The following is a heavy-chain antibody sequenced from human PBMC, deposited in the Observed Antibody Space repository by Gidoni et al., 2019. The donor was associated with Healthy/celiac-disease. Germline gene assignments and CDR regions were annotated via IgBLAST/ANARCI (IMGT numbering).Heavy chain of an antibody. CDR1: GSTFTSYD. Sequence: QVQLVQSGAEVKKPGASVKVSCKASGSTFTSYDINWVRQATGQGLEWMGWMNPNSGNTGYAQKFQGRVTMTRNTSISTAYMELSSLRSEDTAVYYCARGVNYGDYPGPIHYGMDVWGQGTTVTVSS. V-gene: IGHV1-8*01. D-gene: IGHD4-17*01. J-gene: IGHJ6*02. CDR2: MNPNSGNT. CDR3: ARGVNYGDYPGPIHYGMDV.